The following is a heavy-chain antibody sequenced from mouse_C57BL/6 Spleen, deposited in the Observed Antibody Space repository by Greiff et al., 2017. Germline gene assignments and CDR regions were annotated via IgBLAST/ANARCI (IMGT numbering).Heavy chain of an antibody. J-gene: IGHJ2*01. CDR2: INPNNGGT. CDR1: GYTFTDYY. CDR3: ASNWDVCFDY. Sequence: VQLQQSGPELVKPGASAKISCKASGYTFTDYYMNWVKQSHGKSLEWVGDINPNNGGTSYNQKFKGKATLTVDKSSSTAYMELRSLTSEDSAVYYCASNWDVCFDYWGQGTTLTVSS. V-gene: IGHV1-26*01. D-gene: IGHD4-1*01.